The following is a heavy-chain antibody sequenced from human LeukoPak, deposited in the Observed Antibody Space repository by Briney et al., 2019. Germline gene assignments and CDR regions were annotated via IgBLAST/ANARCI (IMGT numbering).Heavy chain of an antibody. D-gene: IGHD3-3*01. Sequence: SQTLSLTCTVSGGSISSGSYYWSWIRQPAGKGLEWIGRIYTSGSTNYNPSLKSRVTISVDTSKNQFSLKLSSVTAADTAVYYCARVDGVGRQTSYYFDYWGQGTLVTVSS. J-gene: IGHJ4*02. CDR1: GGSISSGSYY. V-gene: IGHV4-61*02. CDR2: IYTSGST. CDR3: ARVDGVGRQTSYYFDY.